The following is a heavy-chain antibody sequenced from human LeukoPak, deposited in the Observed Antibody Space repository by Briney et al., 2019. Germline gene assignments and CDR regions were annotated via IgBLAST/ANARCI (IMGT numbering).Heavy chain of an antibody. J-gene: IGHJ6*02. D-gene: IGHD6-19*01. Sequence: ASVKVSCKASGYTFTGYYMHWVRQAPGQGLEWMGWINPNSGGTNYAQKFQGRVTMTRNTSISTAYMELSSLRSEDTAVYYCARTPPGGGWYYYYYGMDVWGQGTTVTVSS. CDR3: ARTPPGGGWYYYYYGMDV. CDR1: GYTFTGYY. CDR2: INPNSGGT. V-gene: IGHV1-2*02.